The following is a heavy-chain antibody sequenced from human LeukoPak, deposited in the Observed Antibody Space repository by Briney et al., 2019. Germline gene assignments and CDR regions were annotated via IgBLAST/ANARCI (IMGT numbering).Heavy chain of an antibody. Sequence: GASVKVSCKASGYTFTSYDINWVRQAPGQGLEWMGWINPKSGDTKYAQKFQGRVTMTRDTSISTAYMELSRLRSDDTAVYYCARDGYSGRFDPWGQGTLVTVSS. D-gene: IGHD1-26*01. V-gene: IGHV1-2*02. CDR2: INPKSGDT. CDR3: ARDGYSGRFDP. J-gene: IGHJ5*02. CDR1: GYTFTSYD.